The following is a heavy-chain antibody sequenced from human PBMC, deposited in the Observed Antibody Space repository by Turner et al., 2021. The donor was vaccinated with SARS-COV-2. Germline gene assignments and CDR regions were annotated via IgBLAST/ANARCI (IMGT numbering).Heavy chain of an antibody. D-gene: IGHD3-22*01. Sequence: QVQLVQSGAEVKKPGSSVKVPCKASGGPFSSYANNWVRQATGQGLEWMGRIIPILGIANYAQKFQGRVTITADKSTSTAYMELSSLRSEDTAVYYCARAKFYYYDSSGYQYYFDYWGQGTLVTVSS. CDR2: IIPILGIA. J-gene: IGHJ4*02. V-gene: IGHV1-69*04. CDR1: GGPFSSYA. CDR3: ARAKFYYYDSSGYQYYFDY.